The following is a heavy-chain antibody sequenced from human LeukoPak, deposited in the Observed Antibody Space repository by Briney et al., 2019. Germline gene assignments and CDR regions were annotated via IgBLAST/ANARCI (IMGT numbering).Heavy chain of an antibody. D-gene: IGHD6-19*01. V-gene: IGHV3-23*01. Sequence: GGSLRLSCAASGFTFSSYAMSWVRQAPGKGLEWVSAISGSGGSTYYADSVKGRFTISRDNAKNSLYLQMNSLRAEDTALYYCAKDRSAVAALDAFDIWGQGTVATVSS. J-gene: IGHJ3*02. CDR3: AKDRSAVAALDAFDI. CDR1: GFTFSSYA. CDR2: ISGSGGST.